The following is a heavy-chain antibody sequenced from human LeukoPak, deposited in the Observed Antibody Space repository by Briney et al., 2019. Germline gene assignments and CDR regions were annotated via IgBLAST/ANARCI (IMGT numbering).Heavy chain of an antibody. CDR1: GASVSSYY. J-gene: IGHJ4*02. D-gene: IGHD4-17*01. Sequence: SETLSLTCTVSGASVSSYYWIWIRQPAGRGLEWIGRIDAGGSTNYNPSLKSRVTMSVDSSKNQFSLKVSSVTAADTAVYYCALQVDYGDYHGDYWGQGTLVTVSS. CDR3: ALQVDYGDYHGDY. V-gene: IGHV4-4*07. CDR2: IDAGGST.